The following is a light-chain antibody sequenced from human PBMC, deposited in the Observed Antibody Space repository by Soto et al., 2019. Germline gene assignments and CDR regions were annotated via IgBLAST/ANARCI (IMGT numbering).Light chain of an antibody. CDR2: KAS. CDR1: QSVSSW. Sequence: GDRVTITCRASQSVSSWLAWYQQKPGKGPNLLIYKASGSESGVPSRFSGSGSGTEFTLTISSLQPDDFATYYCQQYNSYPWTFGQGTKVEIK. J-gene: IGKJ1*01. V-gene: IGKV1-5*03. CDR3: QQYNSYPWT.